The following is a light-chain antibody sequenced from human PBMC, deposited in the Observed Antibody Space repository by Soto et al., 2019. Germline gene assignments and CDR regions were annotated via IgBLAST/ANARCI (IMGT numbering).Light chain of an antibody. CDR2: GAS. Sequence: IVMTQYPATLSVSPLEIGTLSFMASQGINRTLAWYQQKPGQAPRLLISGASTGATGIPARFSGSGSGTDFTLTINSLQSEDSAVYYCQQYYTWPVTFGGGTKVDIK. J-gene: IGKJ4*01. CDR1: QGINRT. V-gene: IGKV3-15*01. CDR3: QQYYTWPVT.